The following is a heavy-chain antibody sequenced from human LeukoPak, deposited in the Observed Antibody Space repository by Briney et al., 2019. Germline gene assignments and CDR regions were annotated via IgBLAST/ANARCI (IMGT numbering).Heavy chain of an antibody. CDR1: GDSISSYF. J-gene: IGHJ4*02. D-gene: IGHD3-3*01. CDR2: IYTSGST. Sequence: SETLSLTCTVSGDSISSYFWSWIRQHAGKGLEWIGRIYTSGSTNYNPSLKSRVTISADKSTNQFSLKLSSVTAADTAVYYCARDRFGDLNYFDYWGQGTLVTVSS. CDR3: ARDRFGDLNYFDY. V-gene: IGHV4-4*07.